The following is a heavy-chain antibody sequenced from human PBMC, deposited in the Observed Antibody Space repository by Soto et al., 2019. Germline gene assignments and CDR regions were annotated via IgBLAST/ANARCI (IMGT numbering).Heavy chain of an antibody. CDR1: GFSFSNFA. J-gene: IGHJ5*02. CDR3: ARSEGADGVVWFDT. Sequence: EVQLLQSGGDLVQPGGSLRVSCVASGFSFSNFAMSWVRQAPGKGLEWVSGIRGSGAESHYADSVRGRFTISRDNSKNTGYLEMHSLNVGDTAVYYCARSEGADGVVWFDTWGQGTLVTVSS. CDR2: IRGSGAES. D-gene: IGHD1-26*01. V-gene: IGHV3-23*01.